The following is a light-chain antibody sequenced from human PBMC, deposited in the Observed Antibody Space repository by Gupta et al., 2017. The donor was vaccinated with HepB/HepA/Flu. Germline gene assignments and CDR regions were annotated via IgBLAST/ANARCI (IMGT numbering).Light chain of an antibody. CDR3: LSADSSGTFWV. V-gene: IGLV3-25*03. Sequence: SYELTPPPSMSVSPGQTARITCAGDALPKQYGYWYQQKAGQAPVQLIYKDDERPSGIPERFSGSSSGTTVTLTISGVQAEDEADYFCLSADSSGTFWVFGGGTKLTVL. CDR1: ALPKQY. J-gene: IGLJ3*02. CDR2: KDD.